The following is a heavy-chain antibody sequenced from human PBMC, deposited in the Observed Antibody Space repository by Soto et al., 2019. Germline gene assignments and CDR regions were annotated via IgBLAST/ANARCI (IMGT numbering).Heavy chain of an antibody. CDR2: ISWNSNII. D-gene: IGHD2-15*01. CDR3: AKGGPDGFCSGGRCYFAY. V-gene: IGHV3-9*01. Sequence: EVQLVESGGGLVQPGRSLRLSCAASGFTFDDYAMHWVRRVPGKGLEWVSSISWNSNIIGCADSVKGRFTISRDNAKNSLYLQMNSLRPEDTALYYCAKGGPDGFCSGGRCYFAYWGQGTLVTVSS. J-gene: IGHJ4*02. CDR1: GFTFDDYA.